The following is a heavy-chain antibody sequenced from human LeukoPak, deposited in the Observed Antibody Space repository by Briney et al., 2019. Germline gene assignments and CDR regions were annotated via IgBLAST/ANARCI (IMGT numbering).Heavy chain of an antibody. CDR2: IYYSGST. J-gene: IGHJ4*02. D-gene: IGHD2-2*01. CDR3: ARTDIVVVPGGFDY. Sequence: TSETLSLTCTVSGGSISSYYWSWIRQPPGKGLEWIGYIYYSGSTNYNPSLKSRVTISVDTSKNQFSLKLSSVTAADTAVYYCARTDIVVVPGGFDYWGQGTLVTVSS. V-gene: IGHV4-59*01. CDR1: GGSISSYY.